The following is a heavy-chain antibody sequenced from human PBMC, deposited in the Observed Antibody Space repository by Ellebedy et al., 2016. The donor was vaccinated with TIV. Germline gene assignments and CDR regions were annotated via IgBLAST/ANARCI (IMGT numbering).Heavy chain of an antibody. V-gene: IGHV3-21*04. D-gene: IGHD5/OR15-5a*01. CDR3: ATLASTVDY. Sequence: GESLKISCAASGFTFSSYSMNWVRQAPGKGLEWVSSISSSSSYIYYADSVKGRFTISRDNAKNSLYLQMNSLRAEDTAVYYCATLASTVDYWGQGTLVTVSS. J-gene: IGHJ4*02. CDR2: ISSSSSYI. CDR1: GFTFSSYS.